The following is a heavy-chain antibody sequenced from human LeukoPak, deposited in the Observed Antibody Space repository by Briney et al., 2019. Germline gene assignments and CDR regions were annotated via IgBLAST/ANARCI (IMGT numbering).Heavy chain of an antibody. CDR2: IYTSGST. CDR1: GGSISSGSYY. J-gene: IGHJ3*02. Sequence: PSQTLSLTCTVSGGSISSGSYYWSWIRQPAGKGLEWIGRIYTSGSTNYNPSLKSRVTISVDTSKNQFSLKLSSVTAADTAVYYCARSGYSYGADAVDIWGQGTMVTVSS. CDR3: ARSGYSYGADAVDI. D-gene: IGHD5-18*01. V-gene: IGHV4-61*02.